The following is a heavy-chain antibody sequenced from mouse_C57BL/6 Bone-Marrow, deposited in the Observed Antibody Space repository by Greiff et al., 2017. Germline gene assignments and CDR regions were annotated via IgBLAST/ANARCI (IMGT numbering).Heavy chain of an antibody. J-gene: IGHJ3*01. CDR2: IRLKSDNYAT. D-gene: IGHD2-1*01. CDR1: GFTFSNYW. CDR3: SYGNYGGFAY. Sequence: VKVEESGGGLVQPGGSMKLSCVASGFTFSNYWMNWVRQSPEQGLEWVAQIRLKSDNYATHYAESVKGRFTISRDDSKSSVYLQMNNLRAEDTGIYYCSYGNYGGFAYWGQGTLVTVSA. V-gene: IGHV6-3*01.